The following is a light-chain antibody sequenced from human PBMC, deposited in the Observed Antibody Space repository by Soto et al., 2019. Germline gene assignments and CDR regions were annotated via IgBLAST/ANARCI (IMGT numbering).Light chain of an antibody. Sequence: DIVMTQSPDSLAVSLGERATINCKSSQSVLYNSNNKNYLAWYQQKPGQPPKLLLYWASMRESGVPDRFSGSGSGTDFTLSISSLQAEDVAVYYCQQYYTSPPTLTFGGGTKVEIK. CDR1: QSVLYNSNNKNY. CDR2: WAS. J-gene: IGKJ4*01. CDR3: QQYYTSPPTLT. V-gene: IGKV4-1*01.